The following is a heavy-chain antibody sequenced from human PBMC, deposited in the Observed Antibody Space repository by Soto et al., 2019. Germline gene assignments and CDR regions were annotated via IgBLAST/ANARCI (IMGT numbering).Heavy chain of an antibody. V-gene: IGHV4-59*01. CDR2: IYYNGSP. CDR1: GFSISSYY. Sequence: PSETLSLTCTVSGFSISSYYWSWIRQTPGKGLDWIGYIYYNGSPNYNPSLTSRLTISIDTSKSQFSLRLSSVTAADTAVYYCARQLSPYYYYAMDVWGQGTTVTVSS. D-gene: IGHD6-13*01. J-gene: IGHJ6*02. CDR3: ARQLSPYYYYAMDV.